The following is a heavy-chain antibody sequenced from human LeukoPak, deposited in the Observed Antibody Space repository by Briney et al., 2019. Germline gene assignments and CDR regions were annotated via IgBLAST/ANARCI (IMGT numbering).Heavy chain of an antibody. Sequence: GGSLRLSCAASGFTFSSYAMSWVRQAPGKGLEWVSAISGSEHSTYYADSVKGRFTIPRDNSKNTLYLQMNSLRAEDTAVYYCAKEARGYSYGDYWGQGTLVTVSS. V-gene: IGHV3-23*01. D-gene: IGHD5-18*01. CDR3: AKEARGYSYGDY. J-gene: IGHJ4*02. CDR2: ISGSEHST. CDR1: GFTFSSYA.